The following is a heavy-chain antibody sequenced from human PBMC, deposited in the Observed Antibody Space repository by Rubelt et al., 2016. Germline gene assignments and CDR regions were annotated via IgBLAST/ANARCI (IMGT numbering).Heavy chain of an antibody. CDR2: INHSGST. D-gene: IGHD6-19*01. CDR3: ARVLAVADNDFDH. CDR1: GGSFSGYY. J-gene: IGHJ4*02. Sequence: QVQLQQWGAGLLKPSETLSLTCAVYGGSFSGYYWSWIRQPPGKGLEWIGEINHSGSTNYNPSLKSRLPISVATSKNQFSLKLSSVTAADTAVYYCARVLAVADNDFDHWGQGTLVTVSS. V-gene: IGHV4-34*01.